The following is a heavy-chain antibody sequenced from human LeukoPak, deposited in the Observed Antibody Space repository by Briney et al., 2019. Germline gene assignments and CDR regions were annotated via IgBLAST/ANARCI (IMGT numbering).Heavy chain of an antibody. Sequence: GESLKISCKGSGYIFTTYWISWVRQMPGKGLEWMGTIDPTDSSTNYSPSFQGHVTISADKSISTAYLQWSSLKASDTAMYYCARDFGGSRVPLDYWGQGTLVTVSS. V-gene: IGHV5-10-1*01. CDR2: IDPTDSST. CDR3: ARDFGGSRVPLDY. D-gene: IGHD2-2*01. J-gene: IGHJ4*02. CDR1: GYIFTTYW.